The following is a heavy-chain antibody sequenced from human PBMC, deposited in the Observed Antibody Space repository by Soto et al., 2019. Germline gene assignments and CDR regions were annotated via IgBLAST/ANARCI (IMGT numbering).Heavy chain of an antibody. V-gene: IGHV3-23*01. D-gene: IGHD2-15*01. CDR2: ISGSGGST. J-gene: IGHJ3*02. CDR1: GFTFSSYA. Sequence: EVQLLESGGGLVQPGGSLRLSCAASGFTFSSYAMSWVRQAPGKGLEWVSAISGSGGSTYYAASVKGRFTISRDNSKNTLYLQMISLRADDTAVYYCAKNIVVVVAKVAAFDIWGQGTMVTVSS. CDR3: AKNIVVVVAKVAAFDI.